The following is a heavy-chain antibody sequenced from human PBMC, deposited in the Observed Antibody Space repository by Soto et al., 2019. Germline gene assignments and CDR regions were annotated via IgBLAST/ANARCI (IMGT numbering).Heavy chain of an antibody. D-gene: IGHD3-3*01. CDR2: IMPIYGTA. J-gene: IGHJ5*02. CDR3: ASPPEGWSGPGGWFDP. Sequence: QVQLVQSGAEVKQPGSSVKVSCKVYGGSFSNYAISWVRQAPGQGLEWMGGIMPIYGTANYAQKFQGRVTITADESTSTAYMELSSLRSEDTAVYYCASPPEGWSGPGGWFDPWGQGTLVTVSS. V-gene: IGHV1-69*01. CDR1: GGSFSNYA.